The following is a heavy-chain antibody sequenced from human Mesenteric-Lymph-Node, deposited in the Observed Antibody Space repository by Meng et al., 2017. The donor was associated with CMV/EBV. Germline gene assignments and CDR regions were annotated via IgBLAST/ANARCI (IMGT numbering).Heavy chain of an antibody. CDR2: IRSKDNNHAT. CDR3: ARAGKTNKFAGVLAWGPKYHHFGEDV. Sequence: GGSLRLSCAASGFTFSDSAIHWVRQAPGRGLEWVGRIRSKDNNHATMYPASLKGRFTISRDDSKNTAYLQMNILKTEDTAVYYCARAGKTNKFAGVLAWGPKYHHFGEDVWGQGTTVTVSS. V-gene: IGHV3-73*01. J-gene: IGHJ6*02. D-gene: IGHD3-16*01. CDR1: GFTFSDSA.